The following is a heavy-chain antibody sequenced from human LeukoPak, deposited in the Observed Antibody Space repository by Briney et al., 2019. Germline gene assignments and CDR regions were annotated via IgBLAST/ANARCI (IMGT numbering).Heavy chain of an antibody. J-gene: IGHJ4*02. Sequence: SETLSLTCTVSGGSISSGDYYWSWIHQPPGKGLEWIGYIYYSGSTYYNPSLKSRVTISVDTSKNQFSLKLSSVTAADTAVYYCARETAYCGGDCYSPFDYWGQGTLVTVSS. CDR3: ARETAYCGGDCYSPFDY. CDR2: IYYSGST. CDR1: GGSISSGDYY. V-gene: IGHV4-30-4*01. D-gene: IGHD2-21*02.